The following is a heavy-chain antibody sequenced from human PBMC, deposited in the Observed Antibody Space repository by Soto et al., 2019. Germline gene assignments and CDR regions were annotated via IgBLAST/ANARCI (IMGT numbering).Heavy chain of an antibody. D-gene: IGHD3-22*01. V-gene: IGHV3-7*01. CDR3: ARDRFVGPMIVVVPIY. Sequence: GGTLRLSCAASGFTFSSYWMSWVRQAPGKGLEWVANIKQDGSEKYYVDSVKGRFTISRDNAKNSLYLQMNSLRAEDTAVYYCARDRFVGPMIVVVPIYWGQGTLVTVSS. J-gene: IGHJ4*02. CDR2: IKQDGSEK. CDR1: GFTFSSYW.